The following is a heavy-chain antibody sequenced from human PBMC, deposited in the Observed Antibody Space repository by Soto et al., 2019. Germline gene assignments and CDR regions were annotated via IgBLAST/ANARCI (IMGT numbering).Heavy chain of an antibody. Sequence: SETLSLTCAVSGGSISSGGYSWSWIRQPPGKGLEWIGYIYHSGSTYYNPSLKSRVTISVDRSKNQFSLKLSSVTAADTAVYYCARGGRYYDILTGYYPFDYWGQGTLVTVSS. CDR1: GGSISSGGYS. CDR2: IYHSGST. CDR3: ARGGRYYDILTGYYPFDY. V-gene: IGHV4-30-2*01. J-gene: IGHJ4*02. D-gene: IGHD3-9*01.